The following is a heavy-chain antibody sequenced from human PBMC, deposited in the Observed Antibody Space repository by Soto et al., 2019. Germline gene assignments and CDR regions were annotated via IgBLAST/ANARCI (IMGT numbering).Heavy chain of an antibody. CDR1: GFTFSSYA. J-gene: IGHJ6*02. V-gene: IGHV3-23*01. CDR3: AKSHGIRFLEWDYYYYGMDV. D-gene: IGHD3-3*01. Sequence: GGSLRLSCAASGFTFSSYAMSWVRQAPGKGLEWVSAISGSGGSTYYADSVKGRFTISRDNSKNTLYLQMNSLRAEDTAVYYCAKSHGIRFLEWDYYYYGMDVWGQGTTVTVSS. CDR2: ISGSGGST.